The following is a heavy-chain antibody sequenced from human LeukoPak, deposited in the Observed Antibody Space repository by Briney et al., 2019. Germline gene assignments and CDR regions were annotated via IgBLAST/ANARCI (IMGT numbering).Heavy chain of an antibody. Sequence: GGSLRLSCAASGFTFSSCAMHWVRQAPGQGLEYVSAISSNGDSTYYANSVRGRFTISRDNSKNTLYLQMGSLRAEDTAVYYCASSYGSSKNPFDYWGQGTLVSVSS. CDR1: GFTFSSCA. CDR2: ISSNGDST. D-gene: IGHD4-23*01. V-gene: IGHV3-64*01. CDR3: ASSYGSSKNPFDY. J-gene: IGHJ4*02.